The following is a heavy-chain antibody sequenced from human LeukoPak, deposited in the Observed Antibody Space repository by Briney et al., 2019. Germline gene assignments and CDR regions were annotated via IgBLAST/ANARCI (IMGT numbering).Heavy chain of an antibody. V-gene: IGHV1-69*13. D-gene: IGHD3-22*01. J-gene: IGHJ4*02. CDR3: ARGDNHYDSSGFLSPFDY. CDR1: GGTFSSYA. CDR2: IIPIFGTA. Sequence: ASVKVSCKASGGTFSSYAISWVRQAPGQGLEWMGGIIPIFGTANYAQKFQGRVTITADESTSTAYKELSSLRSEDTAVYYCARGDNHYDSSGFLSPFDYWGQGTLVTVSS.